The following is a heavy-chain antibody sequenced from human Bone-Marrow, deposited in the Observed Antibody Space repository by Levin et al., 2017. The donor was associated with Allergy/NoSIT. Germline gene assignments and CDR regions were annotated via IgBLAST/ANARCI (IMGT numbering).Heavy chain of an antibody. V-gene: IGHV1-8*01. CDR1: GYTFNTYD. Sequence: GESLKISCKASGYTFNTYDINWVRQATGQGLEWMGWMNPKSGNTGYAQKFQGRVTMTRDTSVSTAYLELRSLRSEDSAVYYCARDWLGYCITTSCQSYFDYWGQETLVTVSS. D-gene: IGHD3-22*01. J-gene: IGHJ4*02. CDR2: MNPKSGNT. CDR3: ARDWLGYCITTSCQSYFDY.